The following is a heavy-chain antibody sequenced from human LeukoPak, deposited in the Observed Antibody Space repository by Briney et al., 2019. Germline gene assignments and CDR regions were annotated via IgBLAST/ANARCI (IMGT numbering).Heavy chain of an antibody. CDR2: MNPNSGNT. CDR3: ARGGGYYYDSSGHYFAEYPPYYYGMDV. Sequence: GASVKVSCKASGYTFTSYDINWVRQATGHGLEWMGWMNPNSGNTGYAQKFQGRVTMTRNTSISTAYMELSSLRSEDTAVYYCARGGGYYYDSSGHYFAEYPPYYYGMDVWGQGTTVTVSS. J-gene: IGHJ6*02. V-gene: IGHV1-8*01. CDR1: GYTFTSYD. D-gene: IGHD3-22*01.